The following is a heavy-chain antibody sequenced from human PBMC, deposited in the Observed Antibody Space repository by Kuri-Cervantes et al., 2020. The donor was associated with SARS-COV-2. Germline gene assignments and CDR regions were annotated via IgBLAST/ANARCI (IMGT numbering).Heavy chain of an antibody. CDR3: ARGRFRDY. V-gene: IGHV3-7*01. CDR2: IKQDGSEK. Sequence: GESLKISCAASGFTFTNYWMSWVRQTPGKGLEWVANIKQDGSEKYYVDSVKGRFTISRDNAKNSLYLQMNSLRAEDTAVYYCARGRFRDYWGQGTLVTVSS. D-gene: IGHD2-21*01. CDR1: GFTFTNYW. J-gene: IGHJ4*02.